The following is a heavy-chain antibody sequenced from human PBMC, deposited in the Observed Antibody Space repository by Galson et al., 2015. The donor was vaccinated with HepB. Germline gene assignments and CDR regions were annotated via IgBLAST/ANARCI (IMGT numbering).Heavy chain of an antibody. CDR1: GYSFTSYW. Sequence: QSGAEVTKPGESLKISCKGSGYSFTSYWISWVRQMPGKGLEWMGIIYPADSDTSNSPSFQGQVTISADKSISTAYLQWSSLKASDTAMYYCARQGAGFLEWLSIGGWFDPWGQGTLVTVSS. CDR3: ARQGAGFLEWLSIGGWFDP. CDR2: IYPADSDT. J-gene: IGHJ5*02. D-gene: IGHD3-3*01. V-gene: IGHV5-51*01.